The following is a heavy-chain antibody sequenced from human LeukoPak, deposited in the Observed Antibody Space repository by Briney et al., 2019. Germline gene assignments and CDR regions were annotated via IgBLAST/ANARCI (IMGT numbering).Heavy chain of an antibody. D-gene: IGHD1-26*01. CDR1: GSTFSSYA. J-gene: IGHJ4*02. CDR3: AKAPSPYSGSLQPFDY. V-gene: IGHV3-23*01. Sequence: GGSLRLSCAASGSTFSSYAMSWVRQAPGKGLECVSAFSGSGGSTNYADSVKGRFTISRDNSKNTLYLQMNSLRAEDTAVYYCAKAPSPYSGSLQPFDYWGQGALVTVSS. CDR2: FSGSGGST.